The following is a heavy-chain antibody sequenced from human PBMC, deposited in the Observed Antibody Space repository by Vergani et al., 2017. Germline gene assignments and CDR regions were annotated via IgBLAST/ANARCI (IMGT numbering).Heavy chain of an antibody. CDR3: ARVSRAYCSSTSCYAFDI. CDR2: ISPDGSAT. CDR1: GFSLSRFW. J-gene: IGHJ3*02. Sequence: EVQLVESGGGLVQPGGSLRLSCAASGFSLSRFWMSWVRQAPEKGLEWVAHISPDGSATSYVDSVKGRFTISRDNAKNSLYLQMNSLRAEDTAVYYCARVSRAYCSSTSCYAFDIWGQGTMVTVSS. V-gene: IGHV3-7*01. D-gene: IGHD2-2*01.